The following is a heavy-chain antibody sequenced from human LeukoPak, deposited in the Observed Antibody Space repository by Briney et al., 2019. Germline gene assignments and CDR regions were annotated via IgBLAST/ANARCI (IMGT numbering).Heavy chain of an antibody. CDR1: GSTFGVYS. CDR3: AREGQTPGSAVYT. Sequence: GGSLRLSCTVSGSTFGVYSMSWVRQAPGKGLEWVGFIRSKAYGATTEYAASVKGRFTHSRDGSKSIAYLEMDSLKTEDTAVYYCAREGQTPGSAVYTWGRGTLVTVSS. D-gene: IGHD3-10*01. CDR2: IRSKAYGATT. J-gene: IGHJ5*02. V-gene: IGHV3-49*04.